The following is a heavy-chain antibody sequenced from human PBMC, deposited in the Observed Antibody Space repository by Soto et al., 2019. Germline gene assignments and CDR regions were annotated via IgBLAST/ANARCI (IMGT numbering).Heavy chain of an antibody. D-gene: IGHD6-13*01. CDR3: ARVATAGRGTDY. CDR2: ITEDGNNQ. J-gene: IGHJ4*02. V-gene: IGHV3-7*04. CDR1: GFTFSSHW. Sequence: EVQLVESGGGLVQPGGSLRLSCAASGFTFSSHWMYWVRQAPGKGLEWVATITEDGNNQYYVDSVKGRFTISRDNSKNSVFLQMNSLRAEDTAVYSCARVATAGRGTDYWGQGTLVTVSS.